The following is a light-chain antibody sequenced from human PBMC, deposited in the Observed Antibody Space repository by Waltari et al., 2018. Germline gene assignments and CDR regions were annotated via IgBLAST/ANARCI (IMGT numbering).Light chain of an antibody. CDR1: NPDVGAYDF. V-gene: IGLV2-14*01. J-gene: IGLJ1*01. Sequence: QSALTQPASVSGSPGQSIPISFHGTNPDVGAYDFLSRYQQHPGKAPHLIIYEVSNRPSGISNRFSASKSGNTASLTISGLQAEDEADYYCSSYTTSSAPGVFGTGTRVTVL. CDR2: EVS. CDR3: SSYTTSSAPGV.